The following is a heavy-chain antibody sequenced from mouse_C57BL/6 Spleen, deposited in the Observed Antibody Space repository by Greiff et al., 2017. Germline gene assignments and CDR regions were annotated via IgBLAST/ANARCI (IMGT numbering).Heavy chain of an antibody. V-gene: IGHV1-80*01. CDR3: ARYYYDYDGFDY. D-gene: IGHD2-4*01. CDR1: GYAFSSYW. CDR2: IYPGDGDS. Sequence: VQLQQPGAELVKPGASVKISCKASGYAFSSYWMNWVKQRPGKGLEWIGQIYPGDGDSNYNGKFKGKATLTADKSSSTAYMQLSSLTSEDSAVYFCARYYYDYDGFDYWGQGTTLTVSS. J-gene: IGHJ2*01.